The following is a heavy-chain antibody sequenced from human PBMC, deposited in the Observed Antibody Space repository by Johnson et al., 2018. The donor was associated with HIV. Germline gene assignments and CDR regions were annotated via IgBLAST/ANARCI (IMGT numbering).Heavy chain of an antibody. Sequence: EVQLVESGGGLVKPGGSLRLSCAASGFTFSGYAMSWVRQAPGKGLDWVSTISGSGGSTYSADSVKGRFTISRDNSENTLYLQMNSLRAEDTAVDYCAKDCVGVWWSRAFDIWGQGTMVTVSS. CDR2: ISGSGGST. D-gene: IGHD2-21*01. CDR1: GFTFSGYA. V-gene: IGHV3-23*04. J-gene: IGHJ3*02. CDR3: AKDCVGVWWSRAFDI.